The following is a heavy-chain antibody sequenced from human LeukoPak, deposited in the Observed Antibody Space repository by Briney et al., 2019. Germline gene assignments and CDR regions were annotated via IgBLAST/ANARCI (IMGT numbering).Heavy chain of an antibody. Sequence: ASVKVSCKASGGTFSSYAISWVRQAPGQGLEWMGWISAYNGNTNYAQKLQGRVTMTTDTSTSTAYMELRSLRSDDTAVYYCAKGLVVVVAATPDDAFDIWGQGTMVTVSS. J-gene: IGHJ3*02. CDR2: ISAYNGNT. CDR3: AKGLVVVVAATPDDAFDI. V-gene: IGHV1-18*01. D-gene: IGHD2-15*01. CDR1: GGTFSSYA.